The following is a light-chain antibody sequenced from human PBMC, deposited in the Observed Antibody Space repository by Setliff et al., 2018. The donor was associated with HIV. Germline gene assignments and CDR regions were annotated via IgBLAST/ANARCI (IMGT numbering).Light chain of an antibody. CDR1: SNDVGGYNY. CDR3: TSYTSSSTYV. Sequence: QSVLTQPASVSGSPGQSITISCTGSSNDVGGYNYVSWYQQHPGKAPKLTIYDVSDRPSGVSNRFSGSKSGNTASLTISGLQAEDEADYYCTSYTSSSTYVFGTGTKVTVL. J-gene: IGLJ1*01. CDR2: DVS. V-gene: IGLV2-14*03.